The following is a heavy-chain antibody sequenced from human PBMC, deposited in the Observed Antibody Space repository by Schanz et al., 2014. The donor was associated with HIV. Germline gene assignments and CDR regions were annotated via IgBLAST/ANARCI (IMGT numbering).Heavy chain of an antibody. J-gene: IGHJ4*02. CDR1: GGTFNNYA. V-gene: IGHV1-69*01. Sequence: QVQLVQSGTEVKKPGSSVTVSCKTSGGTFNNYALNWVRQAPGQGLEWMGGIIPVFGTANYAQKFQGRVTINADQSTTTVYMYLSSLRSDDTAVYYCARSRYGDHPYYFDLWGQGTPVAVS. CDR2: IIPVFGTA. D-gene: IGHD2-21*02. CDR3: ARSRYGDHPYYFDL.